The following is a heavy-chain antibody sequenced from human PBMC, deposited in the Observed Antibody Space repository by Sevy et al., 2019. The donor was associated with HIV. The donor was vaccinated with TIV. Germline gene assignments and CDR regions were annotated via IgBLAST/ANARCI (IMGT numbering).Heavy chain of an antibody. J-gene: IGHJ6*02. CDR3: ARGGGMDV. CDR1: GFTFSIYW. CDR2: IKEDGSEK. D-gene: IGHD3-16*01. V-gene: IGHV3-7*01. Sequence: GGSLRLSCAASGFTFSIYWMSWARQAPGKGLEWVANIKEDGSEKNYVDSVKGRFSISRDNAMNSMYLQMNSLRAEDTAGDYCARGGGMDVWGQGTTVTVAS.